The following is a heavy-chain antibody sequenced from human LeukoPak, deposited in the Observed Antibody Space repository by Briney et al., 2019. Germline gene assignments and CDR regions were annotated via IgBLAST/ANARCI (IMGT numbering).Heavy chain of an antibody. V-gene: IGHV3-13*01. CDR2: IGTAGDT. D-gene: IGHD2-2*01. J-gene: IGHJ4*02. CDR3: ARDQDIVVVPAALIEPNFDY. Sequence: GGSLRLSCAASGFTFSSYDMHWVRQATGKGLEWVSAIGTAGDTYYPGSVKGRFTISRENAKNSLYLQMNSLRAGDTAVYYCARDQDIVVVPAALIEPNFDYWGQGTLVTVSS. CDR1: GFTFSSYD.